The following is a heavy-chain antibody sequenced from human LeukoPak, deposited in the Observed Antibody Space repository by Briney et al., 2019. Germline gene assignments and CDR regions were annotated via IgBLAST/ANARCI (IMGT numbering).Heavy chain of an antibody. CDR3: ARDPLDGYNSPFDY. V-gene: IGHV1-3*01. Sequence: GASVKVSCKASGYSFTNHLLHWVRQAPGQRLEWMGWINAANGNTKYSQKFQDRVTFTEDTSTSTASMELSSLRSEDTAVYYCARDPLDGYNSPFDYWGQGTLVTVSS. J-gene: IGHJ4*02. CDR1: GYSFTNHL. CDR2: INAANGNT. D-gene: IGHD5-24*01.